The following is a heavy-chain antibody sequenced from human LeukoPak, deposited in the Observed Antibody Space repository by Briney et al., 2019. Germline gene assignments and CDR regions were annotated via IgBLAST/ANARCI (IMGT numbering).Heavy chain of an antibody. V-gene: IGHV3-53*01. CDR3: IVFGDSNH. CDR1: GLAGSHNY. Sequence: GGSLRLSCAASGLAGSHNYVSWVRQAPGKGLEWVSAIHTSGDTCYADSVKGRFTISRDTSKNTLYLQINSLRVEDTAVYYCIVFGDSNHWGQGTLVTVS. D-gene: IGHD4-17*01. J-gene: IGHJ5*02. CDR2: IHTSGDT.